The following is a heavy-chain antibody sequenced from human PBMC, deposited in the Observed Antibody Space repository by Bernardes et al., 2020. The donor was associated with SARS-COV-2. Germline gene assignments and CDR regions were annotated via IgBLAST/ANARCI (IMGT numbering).Heavy chain of an antibody. CDR2: ISGSGGRT. D-gene: IGHD3-16*01. CDR3: AIPGGD. J-gene: IGHJ4*02. CDR1: GFPFSSYA. V-gene: IGHV3-23*01. Sequence: GGSLRLSCAASGFPFSSYAMGWVRQSPGKGLDWVSTISGSGGRTYYADSVKGRFTISRDNSKNTLILQMNSLRVDDTATYYCAIPGGDWGQGTLVNVSS.